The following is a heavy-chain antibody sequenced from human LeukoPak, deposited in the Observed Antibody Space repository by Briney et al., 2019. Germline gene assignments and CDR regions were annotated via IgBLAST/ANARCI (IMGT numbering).Heavy chain of an antibody. CDR2: IYYSGST. V-gene: IGHV4-31*03. J-gene: IGHJ5*02. CDR3: ARWHLSIAAAGNGNWFDP. Sequence: SETLSLTCTVSGGSISSGGYYWSWIRQHPGKGLEWIGYIYYSGSTYYNPSLKSRVTISVDTSKDQFSLKLSSVTAADTAVYYCARWHLSIAAAGNGNWFDPWGQGTLVTVSS. CDR1: GGSISSGGYY. D-gene: IGHD6-13*01.